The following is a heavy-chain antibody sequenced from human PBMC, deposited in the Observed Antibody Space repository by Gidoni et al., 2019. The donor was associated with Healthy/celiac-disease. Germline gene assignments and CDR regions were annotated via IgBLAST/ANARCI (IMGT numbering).Heavy chain of an antibody. CDR2: IYYRGST. D-gene: IGHD3-10*01. Sequence: QVQLQESGPGLVKPSETLSLTCTVSGGSISSYYWGWIRQPPGKGLEWIGYIYYRGSTNYNPSLKSRVTIAVDTSKNQFSLKLSSVTAADTAVYYCARERGGSGVIDYWGQGTLVTVSS. V-gene: IGHV4-59*01. J-gene: IGHJ4*02. CDR1: GGSISSYY. CDR3: ARERGGSGVIDY.